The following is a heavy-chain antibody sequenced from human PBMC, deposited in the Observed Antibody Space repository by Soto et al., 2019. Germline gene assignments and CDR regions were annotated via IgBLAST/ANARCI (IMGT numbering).Heavy chain of an antibody. Sequence: GESLKISCKGSGYSFTSYWIGWVRQMPGKGLEWMGIIYPGDSDTRYSPSFQGQVTISADKSISTAYLQWSSLKASDTAMYYCARHGIQWLAEFNYYYYGMDVWGQGTTVTVSS. CDR2: IYPGDSDT. CDR1: GYSFTSYW. J-gene: IGHJ6*02. CDR3: ARHGIQWLAEFNYYYYGMDV. D-gene: IGHD6-19*01. V-gene: IGHV5-51*01.